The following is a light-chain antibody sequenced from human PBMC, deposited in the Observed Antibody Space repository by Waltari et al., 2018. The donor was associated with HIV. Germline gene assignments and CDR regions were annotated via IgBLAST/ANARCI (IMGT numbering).Light chain of an antibody. J-gene: IGLJ2*01. V-gene: IGLV3-10*01. CDR2: EDT. CDR1: ALPKKY. Sequence: SYELTQPPSVSVSPGQTARITCSGDALPKKYAYWYQQKSGQAPVLVIYEDTKRPSGIPERTSGSSSGTLATLTISGAQVEDEADYYCYSTDSTGIRGVFGGGTKLTVL. CDR3: YSTDSTGIRGV.